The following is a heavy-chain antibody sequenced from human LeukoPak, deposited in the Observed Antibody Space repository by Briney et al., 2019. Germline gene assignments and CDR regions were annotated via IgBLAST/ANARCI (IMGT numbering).Heavy chain of an antibody. D-gene: IGHD3-3*01. CDR3: ARVDVDDLWNGQGDEAFDY. CDR1: GYTFTNYY. J-gene: IGHJ4*02. CDR2: INPNSGGT. V-gene: IGHV1-2*06. Sequence: GASVKVSCKASGYTFTNYYVHWVRQAPGQGLEWMGRINPNSGGTNYAQKFQGRVTMTRDTSISTTYMELSRLRSEDTAVYYCARVDVDDLWNGQGDEAFDYWGQGTLVTVSS.